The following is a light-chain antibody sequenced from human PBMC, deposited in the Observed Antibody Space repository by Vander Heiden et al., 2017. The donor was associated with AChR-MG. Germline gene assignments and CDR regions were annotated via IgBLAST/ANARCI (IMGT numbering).Light chain of an antibody. CDR1: PDLRDY. V-gene: IGKV1-17*01. CDR3: RSRLSCPYI. J-gene: IGKJ2*01. Sequence: IPVTQSPSPLSASVGDRVTVACRASPDLRDYLAWYQKRPGEAPRCLVYGASLLQSGVPARFSASGSGTDFTLTISSLQPEDFATYYCRSRLSCPYIFGQGTKLEI. CDR2: GAS.